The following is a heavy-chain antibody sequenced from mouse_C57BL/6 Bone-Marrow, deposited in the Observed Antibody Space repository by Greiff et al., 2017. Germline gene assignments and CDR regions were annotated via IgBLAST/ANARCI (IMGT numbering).Heavy chain of an antibody. V-gene: IGHV5-15*01. CDR1: GFTFSDYG. CDR2: ISNLAYSI. Sequence: DVMLVESGGGLVQPGGSLQLSCAASGFTFSDYGMAWVRPAPRKGPEWVAFISNLAYSIYYADTVTGRFTISRENAKNTLYLEMSSLRSEDTAMYYCARDAMDYWGQGTSVTVSS. CDR3: ARDAMDY. J-gene: IGHJ4*01.